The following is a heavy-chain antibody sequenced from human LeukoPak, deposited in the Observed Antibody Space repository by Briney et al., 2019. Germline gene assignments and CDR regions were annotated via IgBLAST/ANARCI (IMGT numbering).Heavy chain of an antibody. CDR2: VFDSGRT. CDR3: TTIKRGNIFGYFDF. J-gene: IGHJ4*02. Sequence: PSETLSLTCTVSGGSMTTHHWNWIRQTPGKGLERIGYVFDSGRTKENPSLKSRVTLSADTSKNQLSLRLSSVTAADTAVYYCTTIKRGNIFGYFDFWGQGTLVTVSS. D-gene: IGHD5-18*01. CDR1: GGSMTTHH. V-gene: IGHV4-59*11.